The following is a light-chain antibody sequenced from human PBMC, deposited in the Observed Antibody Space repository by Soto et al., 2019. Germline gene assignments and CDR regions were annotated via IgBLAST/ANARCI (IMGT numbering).Light chain of an antibody. Sequence: EIVLTQSPATLFLSPGERATLSCRASQNVANYLDWYQQKPGQAPRLLIYGASIRATGIPARFSGSGSGTEFTLTISSLQSEDFAVYYCQQYNNWPPTTFGQGTRLEVK. CDR1: QNVANY. CDR2: GAS. CDR3: QQYNNWPPTT. J-gene: IGKJ5*01. V-gene: IGKV3D-15*01.